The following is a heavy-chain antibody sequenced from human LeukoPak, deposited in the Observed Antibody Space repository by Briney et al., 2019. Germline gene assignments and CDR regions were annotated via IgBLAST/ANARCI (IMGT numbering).Heavy chain of an antibody. D-gene: IGHD1-26*01. J-gene: IGHJ4*02. V-gene: IGHV6-1*01. Sequence: SQTLSLTCAISGDSVSSNSAGWSRIRQSPSRGLEWLGRTYYRSKWYNDYAVSVKGRITINPDTSKNQFSLQLNSVTPEDTAVYYCAKGGGSLDYWGRGTLVTVSS. CDR1: GDSVSSNSAG. CDR3: AKGGGSLDY. CDR2: TYYRSKWYN.